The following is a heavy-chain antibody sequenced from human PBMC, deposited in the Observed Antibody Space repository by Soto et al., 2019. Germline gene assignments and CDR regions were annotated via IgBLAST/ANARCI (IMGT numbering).Heavy chain of an antibody. CDR1: GGSISSYY. CDR3: ARSSWGESFYYYYGMDV. J-gene: IGHJ6*02. CDR2: IYYSGST. V-gene: IGHV4-59*01. D-gene: IGHD3-16*01. Sequence: NPSETLSLTCTVSGGSISSYYWSWIRQPPGKGLEWIGYIYYSGSTNYNPSLKSRVTISVDTSKNQFSLKLSSVTAADTAVYYCARSSWGESFYYYYGMDVWGQGTTVTSP.